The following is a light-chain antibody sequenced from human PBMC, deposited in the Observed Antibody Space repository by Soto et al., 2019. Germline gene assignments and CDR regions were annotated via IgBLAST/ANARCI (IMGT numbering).Light chain of an antibody. V-gene: IGKV1-8*01. CDR2: GAS. CDR3: QQRGTWPT. Sequence: IRMTQSPSSLSASIGDRVTFTCRASHRLNTYLAWYQQKPGKAPKLLIYGASTLQSGVPSRFSGSGSGTDFTLLISSLQSEDFATYYCQQRGTWPTFGQGTRVEI. CDR1: HRLNTY. J-gene: IGKJ1*01.